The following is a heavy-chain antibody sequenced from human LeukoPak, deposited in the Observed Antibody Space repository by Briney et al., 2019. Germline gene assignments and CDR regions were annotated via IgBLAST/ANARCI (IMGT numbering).Heavy chain of an antibody. CDR2: IFYSGST. CDR3: ARGEWDLLFDY. D-gene: IGHD1-26*01. CDR1: GGSISGYY. J-gene: IGHJ4*02. Sequence: SETLSLTCTVSGGSISGYYWSWIRQPPGKGLEWIGYIFYSGSTNYNPSLKSRVTISVDTSKNQVSLKLSSVTAADTAVYYCARGEWDLLFDYWGQGTLVTVSS. V-gene: IGHV4-59*12.